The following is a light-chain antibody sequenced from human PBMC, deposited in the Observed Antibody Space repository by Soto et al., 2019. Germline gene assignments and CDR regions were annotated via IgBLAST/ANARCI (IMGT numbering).Light chain of an antibody. V-gene: IGKV3-11*01. CDR3: QQRSSWWT. CDR1: QSVTTF. Sequence: EIVLTQSPATLSLSPGERATLSCRASQSVTTFLAWYQQKSGQAPRLLISDASNRATGIPARFSGSGSGTYFTLTISRLEPEDSAVYYCQQRSSWWTFGQGTKVEIK. CDR2: DAS. J-gene: IGKJ1*01.